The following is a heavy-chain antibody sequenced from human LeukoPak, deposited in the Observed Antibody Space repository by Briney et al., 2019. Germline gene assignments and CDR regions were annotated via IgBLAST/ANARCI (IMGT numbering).Heavy chain of an antibody. CDR3: ASHLGQDIVGATKPFDY. J-gene: IGHJ4*02. V-gene: IGHV4-39*07. CDR2: IYYSGST. CDR1: GGSISSSSYY. D-gene: IGHD1-26*01. Sequence: PSETLSLTCTVSGGSISSSSYYWGWIRQPPGKGLEWIGSIYYSGSTYYNPSLKSRVTISVDTSKNQFSLKLSSVTAADTAVYYCASHLGQDIVGATKPFDYWGQGTLVTVSS.